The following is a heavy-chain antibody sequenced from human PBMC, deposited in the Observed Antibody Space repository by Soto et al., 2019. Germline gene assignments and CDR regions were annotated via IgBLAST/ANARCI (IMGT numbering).Heavy chain of an antibody. CDR2: VHYSGSS. V-gene: IGHV4-59*01. CDR1: GGSISSYY. D-gene: IGHD3-22*01. Sequence: SETLSLTCTVSGGSISSYYWNWLRQPPGQGLEWIGWVHYSGSSNHNPSLKSRVTISLDTSKNQFSLKLSSVTAADTAVYYCAGIPPYYDSSGYYFGFFQQWGQGTLVTVSS. J-gene: IGHJ1*01. CDR3: AGIPPYYDSSGYYFGFFQQ.